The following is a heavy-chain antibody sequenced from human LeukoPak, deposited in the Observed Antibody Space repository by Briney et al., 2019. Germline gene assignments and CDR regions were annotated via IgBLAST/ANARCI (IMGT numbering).Heavy chain of an antibody. D-gene: IGHD3-10*01. V-gene: IGHV4-4*07. Sequence: SETLSLTCTVSGGSINTFYWSWIRQPAAKGLEWIGRIFTSGSTNYNPSLKSRVTMSVDASKNQFSLKLSSVTAADTAVYYCARVRRAGINYYYMDVWGKGTTVTISS. CDR1: GGSINTFY. CDR3: ARVRRAGINYYYMDV. CDR2: IFTSGST. J-gene: IGHJ6*03.